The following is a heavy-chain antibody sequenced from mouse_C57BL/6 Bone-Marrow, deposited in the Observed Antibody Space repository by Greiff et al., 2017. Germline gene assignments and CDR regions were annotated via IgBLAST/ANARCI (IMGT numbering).Heavy chain of an antibody. CDR2: INPYNGGT. J-gene: IGHJ3*01. CDR3: ARSVNWAFAY. Sequence: EVQLQQSGPVLVKPGASVKMSCKASGYTFTDYYMNWVKQSHGKSLEWIGVINPYNGGTSYNQKFKGKATLTVDKSSSTAYMELNSLTSEDSAVYYCARSVNWAFAYWAKGLWSLSLQ. D-gene: IGHD4-1*01. V-gene: IGHV1-19*01. CDR1: GYTFTDYY.